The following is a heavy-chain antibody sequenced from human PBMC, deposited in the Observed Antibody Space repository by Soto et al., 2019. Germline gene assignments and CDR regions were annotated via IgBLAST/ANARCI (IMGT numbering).Heavy chain of an antibody. Sequence: EVQLVESGGGLVQPGGSLRLSCAASGFTFTDYWMSWVRQAPGKGLEWVANIRQDESEKNYVDSVKGRFTISRDNAKNSLYRQMISLRDEDTAVYYCARDKFIGSYYIRGVTYIFDSWGQGTQVTVSS. J-gene: IGHJ4*02. D-gene: IGHD3-10*02. CDR1: GFTFTDYW. V-gene: IGHV3-7*03. CDR3: ARDKFIGSYYIRGVTYIFDS. CDR2: IRQDESEK.